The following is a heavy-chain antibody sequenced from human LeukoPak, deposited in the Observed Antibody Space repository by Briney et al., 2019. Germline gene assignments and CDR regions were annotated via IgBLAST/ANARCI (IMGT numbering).Heavy chain of an antibody. CDR1: GFTFNNYA. Sequence: GGSLRLSCAASGFTFNNYAMSWVRQAPGKGLEWVSAILGSGRSAYYADSVKGRFTVSRDNSKNSLFLQMNSLRVEDTALYYCSKWGDYDVLTGYYDSDFWGQGTLVTVSA. J-gene: IGHJ4*02. CDR3: SKWGDYDVLTGYYDSDF. V-gene: IGHV3-23*01. D-gene: IGHD3-9*01. CDR2: ILGSGRSA.